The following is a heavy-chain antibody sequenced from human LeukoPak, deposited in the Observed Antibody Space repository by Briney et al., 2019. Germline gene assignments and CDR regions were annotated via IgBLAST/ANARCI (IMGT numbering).Heavy chain of an antibody. D-gene: IGHD3-16*02. CDR2: IYTSGST. CDR1: GGSFSGYY. J-gene: IGHJ4*02. Sequence: SETLSLTCAVYGGSFSGYYWSWIRQPAGKGLEWIGRIYTSGSTNYNPSLKSRVTMSVDTSKNQFSLKLSSVTAADTAVYYCARGHYVWGSYRENWGQGTLVTVSS. CDR3: ARGHYVWGSYREN. V-gene: IGHV4-59*10.